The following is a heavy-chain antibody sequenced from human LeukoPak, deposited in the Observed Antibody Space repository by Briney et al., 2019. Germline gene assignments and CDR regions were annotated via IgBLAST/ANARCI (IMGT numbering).Heavy chain of an antibody. V-gene: IGHV3-21*01. J-gene: IGHJ4*02. D-gene: IGHD3-22*01. CDR2: ISSSGTYI. CDR1: GFTFSNYS. CDR3: ARDLSSRGYYSYYFDY. Sequence: PGGSLRLSCAASGFTFSNYSMNWVRQAPGKGLEWVSCISSSGTYIYYADSVKGRFTISRDNARNSLYLQMNSLRAEDTAVYFCARDLSSRGYYSYYFDYWGQGTLVTVSS.